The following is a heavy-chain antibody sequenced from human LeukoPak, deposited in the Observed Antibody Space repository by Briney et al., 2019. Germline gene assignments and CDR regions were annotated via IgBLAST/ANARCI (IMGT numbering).Heavy chain of an antibody. CDR3: ARRAFNSHDAFDV. CDR2: IYSGGST. CDR1: GFTYSNYA. Sequence: PGGSLRLSCAASGFTYSNYAMSWVRQAPGKGLEWVSVIYSGGSTYYADSVKGRFTISRDNSKNTLYLQMNSLRAEDTAVYYCARRAFNSHDAFDVWGQGTMVTVSS. J-gene: IGHJ3*01. D-gene: IGHD3-3*02. V-gene: IGHV3-66*01.